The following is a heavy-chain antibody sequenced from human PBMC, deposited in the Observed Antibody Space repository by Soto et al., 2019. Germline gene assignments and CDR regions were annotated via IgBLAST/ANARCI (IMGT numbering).Heavy chain of an antibody. CDR3: ARHDTTYYDFWSGYSDFQH. CDR2: IYYSGST. Sequence: SETLSLTCTVSGGSISSSSYYWGWIRQPPGKGLEWIGSIYYSGSTYYNPSLKSRVTISVDTSKNHFSLKLSSVTAADTAVYYCARHDTTYYDFWSGYSDFQHWGQGTLVTVSS. D-gene: IGHD3-3*01. CDR1: GGSISSSSYY. J-gene: IGHJ1*01. V-gene: IGHV4-39*01.